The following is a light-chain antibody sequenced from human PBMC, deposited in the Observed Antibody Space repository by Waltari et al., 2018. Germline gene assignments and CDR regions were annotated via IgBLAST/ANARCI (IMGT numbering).Light chain of an antibody. CDR2: DTS. CDR3: QQRHNWPLT. J-gene: IGKJ4*01. V-gene: IGKV3-11*01. CDR1: QSVRVY. Sequence: EIVLTQSPATLSLSPGERATLSCRASQSVRVYLAWYQQKPCQAPRLLIYDTSNRASGTPDRFSGSGSGTDFSLSISSLEPEDFAVYYCQQRHNWPLTFGGGTKVEIK.